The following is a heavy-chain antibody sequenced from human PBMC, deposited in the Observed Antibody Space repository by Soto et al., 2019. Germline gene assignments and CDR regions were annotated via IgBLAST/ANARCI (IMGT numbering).Heavy chain of an antibody. V-gene: IGHV3-21*01. J-gene: IGHJ4*02. Sequence: EVQLVESGGGLVKPGGSLRLSCAASGFTFSSYSMNWVRQAPGKGLEWVSSISSSSSYIYYADSVKGRFTISRDNAKNSLYLQMNSLRAEDTAVYYCVRDGEYCSSTSCSELFDYWGQGTLVTVSS. CDR1: GFTFSSYS. CDR3: VRDGEYCSSTSCSELFDY. CDR2: ISSSSSYI. D-gene: IGHD2-2*01.